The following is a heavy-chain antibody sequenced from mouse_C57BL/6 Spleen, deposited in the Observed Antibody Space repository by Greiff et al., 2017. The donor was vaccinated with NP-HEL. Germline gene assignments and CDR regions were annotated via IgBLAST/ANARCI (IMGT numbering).Heavy chain of an antibody. CDR1: GYTFTDYY. CDR2: INPNNGGT. J-gene: IGHJ2*01. V-gene: IGHV1-26*01. Sequence: EVQLQQSGPELVKPGASVKISCKASGYTFTDYYMNWVKQSHGKSLEWIGDINPNNGGTSYNQKFKGKATLTVDKSSSTAYMELRSLTSEDSAVYYCARFGYTVYFDYWGQGTTLTVSS. CDR3: ARFGYTVYFDY. D-gene: IGHD2-2*01.